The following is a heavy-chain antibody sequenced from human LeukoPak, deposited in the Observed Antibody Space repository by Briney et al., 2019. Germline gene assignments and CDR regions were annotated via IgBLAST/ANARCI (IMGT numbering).Heavy chain of an antibody. J-gene: IGHJ6*02. CDR3: AREATTNPNYYYYYYGMDV. CDR1: GFTFSSYG. V-gene: IGHV3-33*01. CDR2: IWYDGSNK. D-gene: IGHD5-24*01. Sequence: GGSLRLSCAASGFTFSSYGMHWVRQAPGKGLEWVAVIWYDGSNKYYADSVKGRFTISRDNSKNTLYLQMNSLRAEDTAVYYCAREATTNPNYYYYYYGMDVWGQGTTVTVSS.